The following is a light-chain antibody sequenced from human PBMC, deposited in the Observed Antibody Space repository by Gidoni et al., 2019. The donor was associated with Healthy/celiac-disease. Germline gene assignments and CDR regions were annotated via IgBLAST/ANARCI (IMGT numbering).Light chain of an antibody. CDR1: QSVNSN. Sequence: EIVMTQSPATLSVSPGERATLSCRASQSVNSNLAWYQQKPGQAPRLLIYGASTRATGIPARCSGSGSGTEFTLTISSLQSEDFAVYYCQQYNNWPLFGPGTKVDIK. V-gene: IGKV3-15*01. CDR2: GAS. CDR3: QQYNNWPL. J-gene: IGKJ3*01.